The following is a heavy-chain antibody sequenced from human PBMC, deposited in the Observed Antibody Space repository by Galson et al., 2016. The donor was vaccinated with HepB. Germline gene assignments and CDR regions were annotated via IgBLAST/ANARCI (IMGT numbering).Heavy chain of an antibody. D-gene: IGHD1-26*01. CDR1: GGGFSSYS. J-gene: IGHJ4*02. Sequence: SVKVSCKASGGGFSSYSFNWVRQAPGQRPELIGAIIPISATATYTQKFQGRVTMTADESTTTAYLEMHSLRSDDTAVYYCARVLGHGPFDYWGQGTLVTVSS. CDR3: ARVLGHGPFDY. V-gene: IGHV1-69*13. CDR2: IIPISATA.